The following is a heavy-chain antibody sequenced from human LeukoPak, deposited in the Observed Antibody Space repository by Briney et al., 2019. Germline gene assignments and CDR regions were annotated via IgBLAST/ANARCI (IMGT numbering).Heavy chain of an antibody. V-gene: IGHV3-7*01. CDR3: ARARELTVSGTDYFDY. D-gene: IGHD6-19*01. J-gene: IGHJ4*02. CDR2: IKHYGSGP. CDR1: GFRFSNYW. Sequence: PGGSLRLSCAVSGFRFSNYWMTWVRQAPGKGLELVANIKHYGSGPSYLDSVKGRFTISRDNATNLLSLQMSSLRAEDTAVYYCARARELTVSGTDYFDYWGQGTLVTVSS.